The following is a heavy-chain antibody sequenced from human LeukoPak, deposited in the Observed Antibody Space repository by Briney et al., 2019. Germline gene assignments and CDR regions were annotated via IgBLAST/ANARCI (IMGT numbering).Heavy chain of an antibody. D-gene: IGHD6-13*01. CDR2: INHSGST. J-gene: IGHJ6*04. CDR3: ASSGKVAAAGTPYYYYGMDV. Sequence: SETLSLTCAVYGGSFSGYYWSWIRQPPGKGLEWIGEINHSGSTNYNPSLKSRVTISVDTSKNQFSLKLSSVTAADTAVYYCASSGKVAAAGTPYYYYGMDVWGKGTTVTVSS. V-gene: IGHV4-34*01. CDR1: GGSFSGYY.